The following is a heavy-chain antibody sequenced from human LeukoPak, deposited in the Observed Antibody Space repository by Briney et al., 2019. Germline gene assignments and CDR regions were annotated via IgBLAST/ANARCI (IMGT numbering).Heavy chain of an antibody. Sequence: GGSLRLSCAASGFTFSDYTMNWVRRAPGKGLEWVSAISGSGGSTHYADSVKGRFTISRDNSKNTLYLEMNSLRAEDTAVYYCAKSRIQLWSIYDSWGQGTLVTVSS. CDR3: AKSRIQLWSIYDS. CDR2: ISGSGGST. V-gene: IGHV3-23*01. CDR1: GFTFSDYT. D-gene: IGHD5-18*01. J-gene: IGHJ4*02.